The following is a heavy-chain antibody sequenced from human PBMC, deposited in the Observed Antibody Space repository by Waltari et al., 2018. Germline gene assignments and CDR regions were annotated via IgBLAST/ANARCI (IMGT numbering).Heavy chain of an antibody. V-gene: IGHV1-69*04. J-gene: IGHJ3*02. Sequence: QVQLVQSGAEVKKPGSSVKVSCKASGGTFSSYAISWVRQAPGQGLEWMGGIIPILGIANYAQKFQGRVTITADESTSTAYMELSSLRSEDTAVYYCARLRITMVQETHDAFDIWGQGTMVTVSS. CDR2: IIPILGIA. CDR1: GGTFSSYA. D-gene: IGHD3-10*01. CDR3: ARLRITMVQETHDAFDI.